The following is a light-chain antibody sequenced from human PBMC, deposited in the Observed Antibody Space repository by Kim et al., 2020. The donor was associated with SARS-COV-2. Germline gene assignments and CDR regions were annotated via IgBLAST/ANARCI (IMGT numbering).Light chain of an antibody. Sequence: ALGKTVRIKCQGERIRSAYASWYQQKPGQAPVLVFYGKNNRPSGIPDRFSGSSSGNTASLTITDTQAEDEADYYCNSRDSSGHLWVFGGGTKLTVL. CDR3: NSRDSSGHLWV. CDR1: RIRSAY. CDR2: GKN. J-gene: IGLJ3*02. V-gene: IGLV3-19*01.